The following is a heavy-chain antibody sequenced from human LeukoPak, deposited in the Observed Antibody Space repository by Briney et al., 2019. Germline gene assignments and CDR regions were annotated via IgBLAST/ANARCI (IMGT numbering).Heavy chain of an antibody. D-gene: IGHD1-26*01. CDR3: ARDWGYTVGATAYYFDY. CDR1: GYTFTGYY. V-gene: IGHV1-2*02. J-gene: IGHJ4*02. CDR2: INPNSGGT. Sequence: ASVKVSCKASGYTFTGYYMHWVRQAPGQGLEWMGWINPNSGGTNYAQKFQGRVTMTRDTSISTAYMELSRLRSDDTAVYYCARDWGYTVGATAYYFDYWGQGTLVTVSS.